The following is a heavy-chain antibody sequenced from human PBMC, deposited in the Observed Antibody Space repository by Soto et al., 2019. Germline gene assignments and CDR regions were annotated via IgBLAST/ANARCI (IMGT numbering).Heavy chain of an antibody. D-gene: IGHD3-10*01. CDR3: ARARGGDDWFDP. J-gene: IGHJ5*02. V-gene: IGHV4-59*13. CDR2: IYPSGSA. CDR1: GGSISPYY. Sequence: QVQLQESGPGLMKPSETLSLTCTVSGGSISPYYWSWIRQPPGKGLEWIGYIYPSGSANYTPSLKSRVTMSIDTSKNQFSLSLSSVTAADTAVYYCARARGGDDWFDPWGQGTLVTVSS.